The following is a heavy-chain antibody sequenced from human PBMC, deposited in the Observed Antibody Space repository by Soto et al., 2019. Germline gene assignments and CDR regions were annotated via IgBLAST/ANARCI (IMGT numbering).Heavy chain of an antibody. CDR2: MNPNSANT. CDR3: ARERVRGMDV. V-gene: IGHV1-8*01. J-gene: IGHJ6*02. CDR1: GYTFTSYD. D-gene: IGHD6-25*01. Sequence: QVQLVQSGAEVKKPGASVKVSCKASGYTFTSYDINWVRQATGQGLEWMGWMNPNSANTGYAQKCQGRVTMTSNTSINTAYMELSSLRSEDTAVYSGARERVRGMDVWGQGTTVTVSS.